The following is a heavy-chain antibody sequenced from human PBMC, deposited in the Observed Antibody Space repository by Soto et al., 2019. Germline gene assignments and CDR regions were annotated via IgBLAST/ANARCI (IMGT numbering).Heavy chain of an antibody. D-gene: IGHD6-13*01. J-gene: IGHJ6*02. V-gene: IGHV3-30-3*01. CDR3: ARELALSSSAHYYDGMDV. CDR1: GFTFSSYA. CDR2: ISYDGSNK. Sequence: GGSLRLSCAASGFTFSSYAMHWVRQAPGKGLEWVAVISYDGSNKYYAGSVKGRFTISRDNSKNTLYLQMNSLRAEDTAVYYCARELALSSSAHYYDGMDVWGQGTTVTVSS.